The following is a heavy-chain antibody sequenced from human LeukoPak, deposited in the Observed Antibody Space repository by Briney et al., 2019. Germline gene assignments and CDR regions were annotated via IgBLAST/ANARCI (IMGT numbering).Heavy chain of an antibody. V-gene: IGHV3-33*01. CDR3: AALGPDVTVTTPASYR. CDR2: IWYDGSNK. D-gene: IGHD4-17*01. Sequence: GRSLRLSCAASGFTFSSYGMHWVRQAPGKGLEWVAVIWYDGSNKYYADSVKGRFTISRDNSKNTLYLQMNSLRAEDTAVYYCAALGPDVTVTTPASYRWGQGTLVTVSS. CDR1: GFTFSSYG. J-gene: IGHJ5*02.